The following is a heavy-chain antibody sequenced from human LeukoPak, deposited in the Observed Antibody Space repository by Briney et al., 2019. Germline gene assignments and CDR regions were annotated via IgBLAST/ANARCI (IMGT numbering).Heavy chain of an antibody. CDR2: ISDTGGST. D-gene: IGHD1-26*01. CDR3: AKGGGSQFDY. J-gene: IGHJ4*02. CDR1: GFTFSNYA. V-gene: IGHV3-23*01. Sequence: GGSLGLSCAASGFTFSNYAMSWVRRAPGKGLEWVSSISDTGGSTYYADSLKGRFTISRDNSKNTVSLQMNSLRAEDTAIYYCAKGGGSQFDYWGQGTLVTVSS.